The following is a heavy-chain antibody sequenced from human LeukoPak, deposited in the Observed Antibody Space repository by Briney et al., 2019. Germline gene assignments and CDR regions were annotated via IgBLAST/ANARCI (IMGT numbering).Heavy chain of an antibody. CDR3: ASTRQIVVPAAMRGLDY. Sequence: PSETLPLTCAVYGGSFSGYYWSWIRQPPGKGLEWIGEINHSGSTNYNPSLKSRVTISVDTSKNQFSLKLSSVTAADTAVYYCASTRQIVVPAAMRGLDYWGQGTLVTVSS. V-gene: IGHV4-34*01. D-gene: IGHD2-2*01. CDR2: INHSGST. J-gene: IGHJ4*02. CDR1: GGSFSGYY.